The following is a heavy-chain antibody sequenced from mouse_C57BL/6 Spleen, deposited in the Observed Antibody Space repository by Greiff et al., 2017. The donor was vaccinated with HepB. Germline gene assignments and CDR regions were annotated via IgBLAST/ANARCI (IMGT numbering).Heavy chain of an antibody. Sequence: VQLQESGAELARPGASVKLSCKASGYTFTSYGISWVKQRTGQGLEWIGEIYPRSGNTYYNEKFKGKATLTADKSSSTAYMELRSLTSEDSAVYFCARYGNSAWFAYWGQGTLVTVSA. J-gene: IGHJ3*01. CDR3: ARYGNSAWFAY. CDR1: GYTFTSYG. CDR2: IYPRSGNT. V-gene: IGHV1-81*01. D-gene: IGHD2-1*01.